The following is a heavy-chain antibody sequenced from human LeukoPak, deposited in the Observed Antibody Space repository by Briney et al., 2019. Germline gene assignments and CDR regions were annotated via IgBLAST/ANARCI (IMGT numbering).Heavy chain of an antibody. CDR2: INPSGGRT. V-gene: IGHV1-46*01. D-gene: IGHD6-13*01. Sequence: ASVKVSCKASGYTFTSYYMHWVRQAPGQVLEWMGVINPSGGRTSYAQKFQGRVTMTRDTSTSTVYMELSSLRSEDTAVYYCARDLRGAVAAGTVNDEIDYWGQGTLVTVSS. J-gene: IGHJ4*02. CDR1: GYTFTSYY. CDR3: ARDLRGAVAAGTVNDEIDY.